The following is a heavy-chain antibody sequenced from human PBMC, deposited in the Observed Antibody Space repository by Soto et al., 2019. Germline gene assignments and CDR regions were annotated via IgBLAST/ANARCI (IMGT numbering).Heavy chain of an antibody. D-gene: IGHD6-13*01. Sequence: QITLKESGPTLVKPTQTLTLTCTFSGFSLSTSGVGVGWIRQPPGKALEWLALIYWDDDKRYSPSLKSRLTTPKDTSKNQVVPTMTNMHPVDTATYYCAQSSHRASSLDYWGQGTLVTVSS. V-gene: IGHV2-5*02. CDR2: IYWDDDK. CDR1: GFSLSTSGVG. J-gene: IGHJ4*02. CDR3: AQSSHRASSLDY.